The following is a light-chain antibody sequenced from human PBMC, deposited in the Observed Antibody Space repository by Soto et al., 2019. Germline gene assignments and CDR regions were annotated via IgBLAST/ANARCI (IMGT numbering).Light chain of an antibody. V-gene: IGKV3-20*01. CDR3: QQYGTSPPKYT. J-gene: IGKJ2*01. CDR1: QSVSSSY. CDR2: GAS. Sequence: EIVLTQSPGTLSLSPGERATLSCRASQSVSSSYLAWYQQKPGQAPRLLIYGASSRATDLPDRFSGNGSGTDFTLTISRLEPEDFAVYYCQQYGTSPPKYTFGQGTKLEIK.